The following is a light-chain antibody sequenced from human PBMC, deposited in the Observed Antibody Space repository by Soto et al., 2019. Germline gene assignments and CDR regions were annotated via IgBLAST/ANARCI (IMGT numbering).Light chain of an antibody. V-gene: IGLV1-47*01. CDR3: AAWDDSRSGYYV. CDR1: SSNIGRNY. CDR2: RNN. J-gene: IGLJ1*01. Sequence: QSVLTQPPSASGTPGQRVTISCSGSSSNIGRNYVYWYQQLPGTAPKLLIYRNNQRPSGVPDRFSGSKSGTSAALAISGLRSEDEAYYYCAAWDDSRSGYYVFGTGTKVTVL.